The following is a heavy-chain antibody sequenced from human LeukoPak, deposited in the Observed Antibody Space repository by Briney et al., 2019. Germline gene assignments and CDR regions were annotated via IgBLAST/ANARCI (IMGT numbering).Heavy chain of an antibody. V-gene: IGHV3-21*01. CDR2: ISGTSDYI. D-gene: IGHD3-9*01. CDR3: ARVFDTWYFDL. Sequence: GGSLRLSCAGSGFTFSSYSMNWVRQAPGKGLEWVSSISGTSDYIYYAESVKGRFTISRDNSKNTLYMQMNSLRAEDTAVYYCARVFDTWYFDLWGRGTLVTVSS. CDR1: GFTFSSYS. J-gene: IGHJ2*01.